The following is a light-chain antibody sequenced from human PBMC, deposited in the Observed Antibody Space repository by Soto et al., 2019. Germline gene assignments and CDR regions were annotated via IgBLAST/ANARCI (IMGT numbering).Light chain of an antibody. J-gene: IGKJ5*01. CDR3: QHYSNWPPAT. CDR1: QSVSSN. Sequence: VMTQSPAILSVSPGERASLSCRASQSVSSNVAWYQQKPGQAPRLLIYDTSTRATGVPARFSGSGSGTESTLTISRLQSEDCAIYYCQHYSNWPPATFGQGTRVEIK. CDR2: DTS. V-gene: IGKV3-15*01.